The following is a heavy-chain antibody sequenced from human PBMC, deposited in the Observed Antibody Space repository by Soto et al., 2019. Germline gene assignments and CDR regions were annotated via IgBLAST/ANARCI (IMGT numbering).Heavy chain of an antibody. Sequence: PSETLSLTCTVSGGSVSSGSYYWSWIRQPPGKGLEWIGYIYYSGSTYYNPSLKSRVTISVDTSKNQFSLKLSSVTAADTAVYYCAASCVGCGGFNYYGMDVWGQGTTVTVSS. CDR1: GGSVSSGSYY. V-gene: IGHV4-61*01. D-gene: IGHD2-21*01. CDR3: AASCVGCGGFNYYGMDV. J-gene: IGHJ6*02. CDR2: IYYSGST.